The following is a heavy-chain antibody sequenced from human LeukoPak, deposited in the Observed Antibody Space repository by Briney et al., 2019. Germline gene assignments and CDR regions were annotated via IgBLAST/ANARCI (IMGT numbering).Heavy chain of an antibody. V-gene: IGHV3-23*01. D-gene: IGHD3-10*01. CDR3: ATTPLWFGELPDDY. CDR1: GFTFSSYA. J-gene: IGHJ4*02. Sequence: PGASPRLSCAASGFTFSSYAMSWVRQAPGKGLEWVSAISGSGGSTYYADSVKGRFTISRDNSKNTLYLQMNSLRAEDTAVYYCATTPLWFGELPDDYWGQRTLVTVSS. CDR2: ISGSGGST.